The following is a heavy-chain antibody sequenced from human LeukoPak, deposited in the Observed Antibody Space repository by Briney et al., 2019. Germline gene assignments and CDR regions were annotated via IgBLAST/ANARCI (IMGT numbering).Heavy chain of an antibody. V-gene: IGHV4-38-2*01. Sequence: SETLSLTCAVSGYSISSGYYWGWIRQPPGKGLEWIGSIYHSGSTYYNPSLKSRVTISVDTPKNQFSLKLSSVTAADTAVYYCARHEGSYGAFDYWGQGTLVTVSS. D-gene: IGHD4/OR15-4a*01. CDR3: ARHEGSYGAFDY. CDR1: GYSISSGYY. CDR2: IYHSGST. J-gene: IGHJ4*02.